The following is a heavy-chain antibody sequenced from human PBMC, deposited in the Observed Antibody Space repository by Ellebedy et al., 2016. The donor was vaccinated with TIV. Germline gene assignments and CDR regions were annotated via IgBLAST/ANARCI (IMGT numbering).Heavy chain of an antibody. J-gene: IGHJ4*02. Sequence: GESLKISXAVSGFPMSSYWMHCVRQAPGKGLVWVSRINSDGTSATYADSVKGRFTVSRDNAKSTLFLQMDSLRVEDTAVYYCARAPPSLYWGQGTLVTVSS. V-gene: IGHV3-74*01. CDR2: INSDGTSA. CDR3: ARAPPSLY. CDR1: GFPMSSYW.